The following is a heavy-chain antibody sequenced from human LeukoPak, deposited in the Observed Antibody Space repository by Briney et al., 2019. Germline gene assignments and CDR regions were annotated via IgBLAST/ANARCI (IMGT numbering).Heavy chain of an antibody. Sequence: GGSLRPSCATSGFTFSSYSMSWVRQAPGKGLEWVANIKQDGSEKYYVDSVRGRFTISRDNAKNSLYLQMNSLRAEDTAVCYCARAMGTSYGFWSGSYTVSYYYYMDVWGKGTTVTVSS. V-gene: IGHV3-7*01. CDR3: ARAMGTSYGFWSGSYTVSYYYYMDV. D-gene: IGHD3-3*01. CDR2: IKQDGSEK. CDR1: GFTFSSYS. J-gene: IGHJ6*03.